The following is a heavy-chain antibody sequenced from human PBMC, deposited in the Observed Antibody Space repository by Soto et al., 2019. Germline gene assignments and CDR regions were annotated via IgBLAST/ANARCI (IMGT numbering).Heavy chain of an antibody. CDR3: ARGRYGDY. J-gene: IGHJ4*02. CDR2: ISANTHNT. Sequence: QVQLVQSGAEVKKHGASVKVSCKGSGYTVTSYGSTWERQAPGQGLEWMGWISANTHNTNYAQKLQGRVTVTTDTSTSTAYMELRSLRSDDTAVYYCARGRYGDYWGQGTLVTVSS. D-gene: IGHD4-17*01. CDR1: GYTVTSYG. V-gene: IGHV1-18*01.